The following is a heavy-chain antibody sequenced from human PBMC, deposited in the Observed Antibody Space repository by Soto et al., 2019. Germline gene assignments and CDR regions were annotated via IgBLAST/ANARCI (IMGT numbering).Heavy chain of an antibody. V-gene: IGHV3-23*01. CDR2: ISGSGGST. J-gene: IGHJ6*02. CDR1: GFTFSHYA. CDR3: AKDKGSGSYAYYNYGMDV. Sequence: GGSLRLSCAASGFTFSHYAMSWVRQAPGKGLEWVSAISGSGGSTYYATSVKGRFTISRDNSKNTLYLQMNALRAEDTAVYYCAKDKGSGSYAYYNYGMDVWGPGTTVTVSS. D-gene: IGHD3-22*01.